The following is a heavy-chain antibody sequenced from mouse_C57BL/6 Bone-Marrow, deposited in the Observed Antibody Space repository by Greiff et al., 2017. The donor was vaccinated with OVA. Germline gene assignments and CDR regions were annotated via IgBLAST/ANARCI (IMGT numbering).Heavy chain of an antibody. CDR1: GYTFTSYW. Sequence: QVQLQQPGAELVKPGASVKMSCKASGYTFTSYWITWVKQRPGQGLEWIGDIYPGSGSTNYNEKFKSKATLTVDTTSSTAYMQLSSLTSEDSAVYYCAREDSNYVDWYFDVWGTGTTVTVSS. V-gene: IGHV1-55*01. J-gene: IGHJ1*03. D-gene: IGHD2-5*01. CDR3: AREDSNYVDWYFDV. CDR2: IYPGSGST.